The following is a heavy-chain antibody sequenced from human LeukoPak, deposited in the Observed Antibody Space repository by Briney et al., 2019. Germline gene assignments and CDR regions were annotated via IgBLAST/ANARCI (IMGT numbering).Heavy chain of an antibody. D-gene: IGHD2-15*01. CDR2: INHSGST. J-gene: IGHJ6*03. Sequence: SETLSLTCAVYGGSFSGYYWSWIRQPPGKGLEWIGEINHSGSTNYNPSLKSRVTISVDTSKNQFSLKLSSVTAADTAVYYCASLVVGALGYCYMDVWGKGTTVTISS. V-gene: IGHV4-34*01. CDR1: GGSFSGYY. CDR3: ASLVVGALGYCYMDV.